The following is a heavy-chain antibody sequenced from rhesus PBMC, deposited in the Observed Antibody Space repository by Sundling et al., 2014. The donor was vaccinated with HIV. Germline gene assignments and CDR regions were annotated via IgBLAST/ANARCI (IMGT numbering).Heavy chain of an antibody. CDR1: GGSISSTNW. CDR3: AREPGGYSYRYIGPAFIY. CDR2: IYGNSGST. D-gene: IGHD5-12*01. V-gene: IGHV4-93*01. J-gene: IGHJ4*01. Sequence: QVQLQESGPGVVKPSETLSLTCGVSGGSISSTNWWSWIRQYPGKGLEWIGSIYGNSGSTYYSPSLQSRVLISKDTSKNQFSLELSPVTAADTAVYYCAREPGGYSYRYIGPAFIYWGQGVLVTVSS.